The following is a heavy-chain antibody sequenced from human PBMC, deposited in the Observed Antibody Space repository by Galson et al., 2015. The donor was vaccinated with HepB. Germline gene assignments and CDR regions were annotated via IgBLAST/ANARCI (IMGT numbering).Heavy chain of an antibody. V-gene: IGHV3-74*01. CDR2: INPELTTT. J-gene: IGHJ4*02. Sequence: SLRLSCAASGFTFSSYWMHWVRQAPGKGLVWVSHINPELTTTNYGDSVKGRFTISRDNSKNALYLEMNSLRDDDTAVYYCAREFDRDPSEYWGQGILVAVSS. D-gene: IGHD3-22*01. CDR3: AREFDRDPSEY. CDR1: GFTFSSYW.